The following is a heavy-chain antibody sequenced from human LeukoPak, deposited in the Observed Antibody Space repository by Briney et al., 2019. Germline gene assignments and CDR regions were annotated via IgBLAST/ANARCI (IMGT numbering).Heavy chain of an antibody. J-gene: IGHJ4*02. V-gene: IGHV5-51*01. CDR3: ARLDRNAYSPFDY. CDR1: GYTFSSYW. CDR2: VYPDESDT. Sequence: GESLKISCKGLGYTFSSYWVAWVRQMPGKGLEWMGIVYPDESDTRYSPSFQGQVTISVDKSISTAYLHWSSLTASDSAIYYCARLDRNAYSPFDYWGQGTLVTVSS. D-gene: IGHD5-24*01.